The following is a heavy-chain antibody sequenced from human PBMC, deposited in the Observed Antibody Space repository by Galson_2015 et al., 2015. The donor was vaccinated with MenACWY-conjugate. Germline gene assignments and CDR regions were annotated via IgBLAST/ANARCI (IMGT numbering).Heavy chain of an antibody. CDR1: NYSISSNNW. Sequence: SATLSLTCSVSNYSISSNNWWGWIRQPPATGLEWIGLITFSGRTVDHSYLTIRVTLCQEPSMTEFALDLTSVPGLDTAVYFCARTGYCTDSVCAYFVDNWGLGTLVTVSS. D-gene: IGHD2-8*02. CDR3: ARTGYCTDSVCAYFVDN. J-gene: IGHJ4*02. V-gene: IGHV4-28*01. CDR2: ITFSGRT.